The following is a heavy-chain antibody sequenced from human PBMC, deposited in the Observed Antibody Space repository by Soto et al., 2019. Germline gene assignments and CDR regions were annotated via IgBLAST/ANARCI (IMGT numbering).Heavy chain of an antibody. CDR1: AYSMRGGYY. J-gene: IGHJ4*02. D-gene: IGHD6-25*01. CDR3: ARAAATHFDN. V-gene: IGHV4-38-2*01. Sequence: SDTLSLTCAVSAYSMRGGYYWGWIRQPPGEGLQWIGNIYHSGKTYYNPSLKSRVSVSLDTSKNQFSLNLTSVTAADTAVYYCARAAATHFDNWGQGLLVTVSS. CDR2: IYHSGKT.